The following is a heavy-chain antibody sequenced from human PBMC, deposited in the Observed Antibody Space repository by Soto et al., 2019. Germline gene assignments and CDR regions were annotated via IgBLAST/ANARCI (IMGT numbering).Heavy chain of an antibody. CDR3: ASSNPPYGSGSHDY. Sequence: PLETRSFTCAVSGGSIRSSNWWLWVRQPPGKGVEWIGEIYHSGSTNYNPSLKSRVTISVDKSKNQFSLKLSSVTAADTSVYYCASSNPPYGSGSHDYWGQGTLVT. V-gene: IGHV4-4*02. D-gene: IGHD3-10*01. CDR1: GGSIRSSNW. J-gene: IGHJ4*02. CDR2: IYHSGST.